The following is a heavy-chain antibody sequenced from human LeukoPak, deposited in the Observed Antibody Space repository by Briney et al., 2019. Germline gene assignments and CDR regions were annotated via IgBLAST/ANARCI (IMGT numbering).Heavy chain of an antibody. CDR3: ASGALYYYYYGMDV. D-gene: IGHD4/OR15-4a*01. V-gene: IGHV4-31*03. J-gene: IGHJ6*02. Sequence: SETLSLTCTVSGGSISSGGYYWSWICQHPGKVLVWIGYIYYSGSTYYNPSLKSRVTISVDTSKNQFSLKLSSVTAADTAVYYCASGALYYYYYGMDVWGQGTTVTVSS. CDR1: GGSISSGGYY. CDR2: IYYSGST.